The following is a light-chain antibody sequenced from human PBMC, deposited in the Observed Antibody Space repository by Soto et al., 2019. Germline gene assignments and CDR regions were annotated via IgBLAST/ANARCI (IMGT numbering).Light chain of an antibody. J-gene: IGKJ1*01. CDR3: QHYNSYSEA. CDR2: KAS. Sequence: DIQMTQSPSTLSGSLGDIVTITCRASQPISSWLAWYQQKPGKAPKLLIYKASTLKSGVPSRFSGSGSGTEFTLTISSLQPDDFATYYCQHYNSYSEAFGQGTKVELK. CDR1: QPISSW. V-gene: IGKV1-5*03.